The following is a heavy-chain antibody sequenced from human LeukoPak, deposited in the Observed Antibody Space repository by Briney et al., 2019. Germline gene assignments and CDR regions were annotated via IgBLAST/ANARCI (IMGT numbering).Heavy chain of an antibody. CDR3: ARDLKMGYSSGRYSWGTGSSNDY. J-gene: IGHJ4*02. D-gene: IGHD6-19*01. CDR1: GYTFTSYG. Sequence: ASVKVSCKASGYTFTSYGISWVRQAPGQGLEWMGWIIAYNGNTNYAQKLQGRVAMTPDTSTSTAYMELRSLRSDDTAVYYCARDLKMGYSSGRYSWGTGSSNDYWGQGTLVTVSS. CDR2: IIAYNGNT. V-gene: IGHV1-18*01.